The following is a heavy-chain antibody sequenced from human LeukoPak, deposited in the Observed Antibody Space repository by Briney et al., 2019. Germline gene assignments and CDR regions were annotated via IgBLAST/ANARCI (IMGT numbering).Heavy chain of an antibody. V-gene: IGHV1-8*01. CDR1: RYTFPTYD. Sequence: GASVKVSCKASRYTFPTYDINWVRQATGQGLEWMGWMNPNSGNTGYAQKFQGRVTMTGDPSISTAYMELSSLRSEDTAVYYCARGQPYDTLTGYNWFDPWGQGTLVTVSS. D-gene: IGHD3-9*01. CDR3: ARGQPYDTLTGYNWFDP. CDR2: MNPNSGNT. J-gene: IGHJ5*02.